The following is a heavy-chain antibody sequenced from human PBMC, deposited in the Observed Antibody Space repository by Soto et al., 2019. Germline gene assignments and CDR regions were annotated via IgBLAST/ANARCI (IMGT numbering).Heavy chain of an antibody. Sequence: QVQLVQSGAEVKKPGASVKVSCKASGYTFNRYYMHWVRQAPGQGLEWMGMINPSGSITSYTQQFQGRLTMTRDTSSSTVYMELSSLRSEDTAVYYCTRGSFLAWSCMDVWGQGTTVTVSS. J-gene: IGHJ6*02. CDR3: TRGSFLAWSCMDV. CDR1: GYTFNRYY. D-gene: IGHD3-3*01. V-gene: IGHV1-46*02. CDR2: INPSGSIT.